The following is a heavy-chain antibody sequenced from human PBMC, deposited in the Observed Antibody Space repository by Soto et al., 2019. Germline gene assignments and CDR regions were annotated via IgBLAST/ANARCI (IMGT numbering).Heavy chain of an antibody. CDR2: FDPEDGET. CDR3: ATVSLWFGVSINYYYGMDV. V-gene: IGHV1-24*01. D-gene: IGHD3-10*01. Sequence: GASVKVSCKVSGYTLTELSMHWVRQAPGKGLEWMGGFDPEDGETIYAQKFQGRVTMTEDTSTDTAYMELSSLRSEDTAVYYCATVSLWFGVSINYYYGMDVWGQGTTVTVSS. J-gene: IGHJ6*02. CDR1: GYTLTELS.